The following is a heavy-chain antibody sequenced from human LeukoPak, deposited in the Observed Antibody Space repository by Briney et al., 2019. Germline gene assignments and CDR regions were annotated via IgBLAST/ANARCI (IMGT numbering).Heavy chain of an antibody. CDR3: ARDRSIAAAGINFDY. CDR1: GCTFSSYG. Sequence: ASVKVSCKASGCTFSSYGISWVRQAPGQGLEWIGWISAYNGNTNYAQKLQGRVTMTTDTSTSTAYMELRSLRSDDTAVYYCARDRSIAAAGINFDYWGQGTLVTVSS. V-gene: IGHV1-18*01. J-gene: IGHJ4*02. CDR2: ISAYNGNT. D-gene: IGHD6-13*01.